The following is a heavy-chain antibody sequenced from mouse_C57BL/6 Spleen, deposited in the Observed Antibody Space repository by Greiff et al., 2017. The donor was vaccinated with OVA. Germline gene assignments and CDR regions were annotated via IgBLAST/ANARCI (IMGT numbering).Heavy chain of an antibody. CDR1: GISITTGNYR. CDR3: ARDQDSGDYDAMDD. Sequence: DVKLQESGPGLVKPSQTVFLTCTVTGISITTGNYRWSWIRQFPGNKLEWIGYIYYSGTITYNPSLTSRTTIPRDTPKNQFFLEMNSLTAEDTATYYCARDQDSGDYDAMDDWGQGTSVTVSS. V-gene: IGHV3-5*01. J-gene: IGHJ4*01. CDR2: IYYSGTI. D-gene: IGHD3-1*01.